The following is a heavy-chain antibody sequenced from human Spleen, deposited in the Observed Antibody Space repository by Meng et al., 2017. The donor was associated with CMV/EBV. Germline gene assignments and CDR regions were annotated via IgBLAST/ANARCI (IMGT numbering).Heavy chain of an antibody. J-gene: IGHJ3*01. Sequence: GVLKLSCAASGFTFSNYAMSWVRQAPGKGLEWVSYISSSSGTIYYADSVKGRFTISRDTSKNMLHLQMDDLRVEDMAMYYCARGGRMAGDLYAAFDVWGLGTMVTVSS. V-gene: IGHV3-48*01. CDR1: GFTFSNYA. CDR3: ARGGRMAGDLYAAFDV. D-gene: IGHD5-24*01. CDR2: ISSSSGTI.